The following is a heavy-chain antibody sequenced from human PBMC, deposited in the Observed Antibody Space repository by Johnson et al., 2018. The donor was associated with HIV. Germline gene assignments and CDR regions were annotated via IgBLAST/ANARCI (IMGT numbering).Heavy chain of an antibody. Sequence: QVQLVESGGGVVQPGRSLRLSCAASGFTFSSYAMHWVRQAPGKGLEWVAVISYDGSNKYYADSVKGRFTISRDNSKNTLYLQMNSLRAEDTAVYYCATPRSEYQPDDAVDIWGQGTMVTVSS. V-gene: IGHV3-30*04. CDR3: ATPRSEYQPDDAVDI. CDR2: ISYDGSNK. CDR1: GFTFSSYA. D-gene: IGHD2-2*01. J-gene: IGHJ3*02.